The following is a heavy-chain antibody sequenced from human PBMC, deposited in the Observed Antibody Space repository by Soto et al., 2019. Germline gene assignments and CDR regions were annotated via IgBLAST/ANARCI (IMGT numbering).Heavy chain of an antibody. J-gene: IGHJ6*02. Sequence: GGSLRLSCAASGVAVSSVFMTWVRQAPGKGLEWVSVIYSGGATYYSDSVKGRFTISRDISKNTLYLQMNSLRPEDTAVYYCARDHPLRGTSSSYYYYGMDVWGQGTTVTVSS. CDR2: IYSGGAT. V-gene: IGHV3-53*01. CDR1: GVAVSSVF. D-gene: IGHD6-6*01. CDR3: ARDHPLRGTSSSYYYYGMDV.